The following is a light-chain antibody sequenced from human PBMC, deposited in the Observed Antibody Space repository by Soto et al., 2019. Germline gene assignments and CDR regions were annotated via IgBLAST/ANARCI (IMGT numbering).Light chain of an antibody. V-gene: IGKV3-20*01. Sequence: EIVLTQSPGTLSLSPGERATLSCRAIQSIRSSFLAWYQHKPGQPPRLLMYGTSSRATGIPDRFSGSGSGTDFTLTISRLEPEDFAVYYCQQYGSSPPWTFGQGTKVDIK. CDR3: QQYGSSPPWT. CDR2: GTS. CDR1: QSIRSSF. J-gene: IGKJ1*01.